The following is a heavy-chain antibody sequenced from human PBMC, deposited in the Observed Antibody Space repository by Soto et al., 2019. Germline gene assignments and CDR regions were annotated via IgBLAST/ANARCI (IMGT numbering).Heavy chain of an antibody. CDR1: GGTFSSYA. D-gene: IGHD3-16*01. Sequence: QVQLVQSGAEVKNPGSSVKVSCKASGGTFSSYAISWVRQAPGQGLEWMGGTIPIFGTANYAQKFHGSVTITADDSTSPAYMARSSLRSEDTAVYSWAREGWAVWYDFSYWGQGTLVTFSS. J-gene: IGHJ4*02. V-gene: IGHV1-69*01. CDR2: TIPIFGTA. CDR3: AREGWAVWYDFSY.